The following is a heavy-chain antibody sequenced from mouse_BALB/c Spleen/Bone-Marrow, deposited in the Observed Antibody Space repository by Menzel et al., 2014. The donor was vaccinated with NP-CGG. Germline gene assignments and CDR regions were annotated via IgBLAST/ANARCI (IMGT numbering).Heavy chain of an antibody. CDR2: IDPANGNI. CDR1: GFNIKDTY. J-gene: IGHJ3*01. V-gene: IGHV14-3*02. CDR3: APYYYGRWFAN. D-gene: IGHD1-1*01. Sequence: EVQVVESGAELVKPGASVKLSCTASGFNIKDTYMHWVKQRPEQGLEWIGRIDPANGNIKYDPKFQGKATITADTSSNTAYLQLSSLTSGDTAVYYCAPYYYGRWFANWGQGTLVTVSA.